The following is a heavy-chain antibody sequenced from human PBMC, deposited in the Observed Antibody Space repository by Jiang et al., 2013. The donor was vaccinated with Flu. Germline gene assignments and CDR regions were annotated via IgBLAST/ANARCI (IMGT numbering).Heavy chain of an antibody. V-gene: IGHV3-23*01. CDR1: GFTFSTYA. CDR2: ISDSGDGT. Sequence: PGGSLRLSCAASGFTFSTYAMSWVRQAPGKGLEWVSAISDSGDGTYYADSVKGRFTITRDNSKNMLYLQMNSLRAEDTAVYYCAKDLRGGSRVIITTYDYYFDNWGQGTLVTVSS. J-gene: IGHJ4*02. D-gene: IGHD3-22*01. CDR3: AKDLRGGSRVIITTYDYYFDN.